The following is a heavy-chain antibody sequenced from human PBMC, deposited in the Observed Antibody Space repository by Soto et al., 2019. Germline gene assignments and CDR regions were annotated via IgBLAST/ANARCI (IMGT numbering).Heavy chain of an antibody. D-gene: IGHD3-3*02. Sequence: SETLSLTCTVSGGSIRSYYWGWIRHPPGKGLEWIGSIYYSGSTYYNPSLKSRVTISVDTSKNQFSLKLSSVTAADTAVYYCASPKIAFYNWFDPWGQGTLVTVSS. J-gene: IGHJ5*02. V-gene: IGHV4-39*01. CDR2: IYYSGST. CDR1: GGSIRSYY. CDR3: ASPKIAFYNWFDP.